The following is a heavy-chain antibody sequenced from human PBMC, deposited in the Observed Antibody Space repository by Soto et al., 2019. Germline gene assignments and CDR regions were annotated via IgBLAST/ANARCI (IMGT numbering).Heavy chain of an antibody. CDR2: IWYDGSNK. CDR1: GFTFSSYG. J-gene: IGHJ6*02. D-gene: IGHD2-2*01. CDR3: ARDRSLVDYYYYGMDV. V-gene: IGHV3-33*01. Sequence: GGSLRLSCAASGFTFSSYGMHWVRQAPGKGLEWVAVIWYDGSNKYYADSVKGRFTISGDNSKNTLYLQMNSLRAEDTAVYYCARDRSLVDYYYYGMDVWGQGTTVTVSS.